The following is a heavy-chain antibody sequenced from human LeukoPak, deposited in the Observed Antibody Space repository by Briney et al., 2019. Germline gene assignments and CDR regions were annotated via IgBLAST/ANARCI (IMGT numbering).Heavy chain of an antibody. J-gene: IGHJ4*02. D-gene: IGHD5-18*01. CDR1: GFTFSSDS. CDR2: ISSSSTYI. V-gene: IGHV3-21*01. Sequence: GGSLRLSCAASGFTFSSDSMNWVRQAPGKGLEWVSSISSSSTYIYNADSVKGRFAISRDNAKNSLFLHMNSLRAEDTAVYYCAGDYGDPAYSYGLAYFDSWGQGTLVTVSS. CDR3: AGDYGDPAYSYGLAYFDS.